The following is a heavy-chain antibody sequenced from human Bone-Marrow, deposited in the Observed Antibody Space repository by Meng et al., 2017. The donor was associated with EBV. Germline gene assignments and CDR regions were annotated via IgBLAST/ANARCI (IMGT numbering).Heavy chain of an antibody. CDR3: ARMSYGSGSYYNWFDP. V-gene: IGHV1-2*06. D-gene: IGHD3-10*01. CDR1: GYTFTGYY. Sequence: QGEAGQSGAEGKKPGASVKASCKASGYTFTGYYMHWVRQAPGQGLEWMGRINPNSGGTNYAQKFQGRVTMTRDTSISTAYMELSRLRSDDTAVYYCARMSYGSGSYYNWFDPWGQGTLVTVSS. CDR2: INPNSGGT. J-gene: IGHJ5*02.